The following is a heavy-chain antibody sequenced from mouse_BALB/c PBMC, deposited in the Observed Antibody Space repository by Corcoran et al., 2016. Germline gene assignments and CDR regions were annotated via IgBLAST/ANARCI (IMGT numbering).Heavy chain of an antibody. CDR3: ARSYPYAIDY. J-gene: IGHJ4*01. CDR2: IDPANGNT. D-gene: IGHD2-10*01. V-gene: IGHV14-3*02. CDR1: GFNIKDTY. Sequence: EVQLQQSGAELVKPGASIKLSCTASGFNIKDTYMHWVKQRPEQGLEWIGRIDPANGNTKYDPKFQGKATITADTSSNTAYLQLSSLTSEDTAVYYCARSYPYAIDYWGQGTSVTVSS.